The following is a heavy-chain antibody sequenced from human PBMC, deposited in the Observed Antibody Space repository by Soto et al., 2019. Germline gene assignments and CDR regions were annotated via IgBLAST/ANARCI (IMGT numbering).Heavy chain of an antibody. CDR3: ASIPHSTTSYYDHSYGMDV. J-gene: IGHJ6*02. CDR2: IYPADSDT. D-gene: IGHD2-21*01. V-gene: IGHV5-51*01. Sequence: GEYLKISCKGSGYSFPSQWIGWVRQTPGKGLEWMGSIYPADSDTRYSPSFQGQVTISADKSIGTAYLEWSNLKASDTAMYYCASIPHSTTSYYDHSYGMDVWGQGTTVTVSS. CDR1: GYSFPSQW.